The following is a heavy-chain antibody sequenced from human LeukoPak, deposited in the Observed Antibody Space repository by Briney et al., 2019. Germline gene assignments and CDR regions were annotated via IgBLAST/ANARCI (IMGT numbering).Heavy chain of an antibody. CDR3: ARGRGRSWIPGV. J-gene: IGHJ6*02. D-gene: IGHD5-18*01. CDR2: INHSGST. Sequence: PSETLSLTCAVYGGSFSGYYWSWIRQPPGKGLEWIGEINHSGSTNYNPSLKSRVTISVGTSKNQFSLKLSSVTAADTAVYYCARGRGRSWIPGVWGQGTAVTVSS. V-gene: IGHV4-34*01. CDR1: GGSFSGYY.